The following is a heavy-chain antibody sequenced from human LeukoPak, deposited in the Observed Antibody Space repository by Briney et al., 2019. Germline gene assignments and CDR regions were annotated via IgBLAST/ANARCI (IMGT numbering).Heavy chain of an antibody. CDR1: GFTLSSYA. D-gene: IGHD3-10*01. CDR3: ARDRGEYYYYYYYMDV. J-gene: IGHJ6*03. V-gene: IGHV3-64*01. CDR2: ITSNGGST. Sequence: GGSLRLSCAASGFTLSSYAMHWVRQAPGKGLEYVSAITSNGGSTYYANSVKGRFTISRDNSKNTLYLQMGSLRAEDTAVYYCARDRGEYYYYYYYMDVWGKGTTVTVSS.